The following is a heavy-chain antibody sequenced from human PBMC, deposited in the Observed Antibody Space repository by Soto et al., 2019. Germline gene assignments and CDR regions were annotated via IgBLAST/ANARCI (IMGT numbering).Heavy chain of an antibody. CDR1: GGTFSSFT. D-gene: IGHD2-15*01. J-gene: IGHJ5*02. CDR3: AKMICSGGSCYSGWCAP. Sequence: QVQLVQSGAEVKKPGSSVKVSCKASGGTFSSFTISWVRQAPGQGLEWMGGFIRVSGPAHYAQQFQGRVTLTADKSSNTTYMELSRLRSADTAVYYCAKMICSGGSCYSGWCAPWGQGTLVIVAS. V-gene: IGHV1-69*06. CDR2: FIRVSGPA.